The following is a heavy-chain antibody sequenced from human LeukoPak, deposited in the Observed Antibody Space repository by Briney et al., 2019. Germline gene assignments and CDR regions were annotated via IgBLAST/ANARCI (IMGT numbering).Heavy chain of an antibody. V-gene: IGHV3-74*01. CDR1: GFTFSNYW. J-gene: IGHJ5*02. CDR3: ARDLGQYYDTSDNWFDP. D-gene: IGHD3-22*01. CDR2: INSDGINT. Sequence: GGSLRLSCAASGFTFSNYWMRWVRQAPGKGLVWVSRINSDGINTSYADSVNGRFTISRDNAKNTLNLQMNSLRAEDTAVYYCARDLGQYYDTSDNWFDPWGQGTLVTVSS.